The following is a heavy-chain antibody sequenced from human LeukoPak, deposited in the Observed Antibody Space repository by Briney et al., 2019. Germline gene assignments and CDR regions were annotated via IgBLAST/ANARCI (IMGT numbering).Heavy chain of an antibody. CDR2: FDPEDGET. CDR1: GYTFTGYY. J-gene: IGHJ4*02. CDR3: ATGFSYGSGWSLDY. D-gene: IGHD6-19*01. V-gene: IGHV1-24*01. Sequence: ASVKVSCKASGYTFTGYYMHWVRQAPGKGLEWMGGFDPEDGETIYAQKFQGRVTMTEDTSTDTAYMELSSLRSEDTAVYYCATGFSYGSGWSLDYWGQGTLVTVSS.